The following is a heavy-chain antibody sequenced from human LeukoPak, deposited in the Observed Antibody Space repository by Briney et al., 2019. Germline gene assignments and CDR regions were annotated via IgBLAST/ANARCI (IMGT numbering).Heavy chain of an antibody. CDR2: ISSSGSTI. D-gene: IGHD3-10*01. V-gene: IGHV3-48*04. CDR1: GFTFSSYS. Sequence: PGGSLRLSCAASGFTFSSYSMNWVRQAPGKGLEWVSYISSSGSTIYYADSVKGRFTISRDNAKNSLYLQMNSLRAEDTAVYYCARRGYYYGSGSYYSSFPLFSRFDYWGQGTLVTVSS. CDR3: ARRGYYYGSGSYYSSFPLFSRFDY. J-gene: IGHJ4*02.